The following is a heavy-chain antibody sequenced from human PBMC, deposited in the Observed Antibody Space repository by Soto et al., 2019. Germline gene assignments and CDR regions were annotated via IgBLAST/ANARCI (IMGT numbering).Heavy chain of an antibody. V-gene: IGHV3-74*01. D-gene: IGHD4-17*01. Sequence: PGGSLRLSCAASGFTFSSYWTHWVRQAPGKGLVWVSRINSDGSSTSYADSVKGRFTTSRDNAKNTLYLQMNSLRAEDTAVYYCARAWTPVTELDYWGQGTQVTVSS. CDR2: INSDGSST. J-gene: IGHJ4*02. CDR3: ARAWTPVTELDY. CDR1: GFTFSSYW.